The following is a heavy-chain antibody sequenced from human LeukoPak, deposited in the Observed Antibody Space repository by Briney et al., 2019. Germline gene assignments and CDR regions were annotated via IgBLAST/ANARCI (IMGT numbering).Heavy chain of an antibody. Sequence: GGSLRLSRAASGFTFSSYAMHWVRQAPGKGLEWVAVISYDGSNKYYADSVKGRFTISRDNSKNTLYLQMNSLRAEDTAVYYCARDEAVAGTLAFDIWGQGTMVTVSS. CDR1: GFTFSSYA. J-gene: IGHJ3*02. CDR3: ARDEAVAGTLAFDI. CDR2: ISYDGSNK. D-gene: IGHD6-19*01. V-gene: IGHV3-30-3*01.